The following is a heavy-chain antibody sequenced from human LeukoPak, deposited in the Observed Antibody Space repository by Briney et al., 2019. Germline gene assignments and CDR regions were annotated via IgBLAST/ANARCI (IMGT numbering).Heavy chain of an antibody. V-gene: IGHV3-48*01. CDR2: ISSSSTII. CDR1: GFTFNSYG. Sequence: GGSLRLSCAASGFTFNSYGMNWVRQAPGKGLEWVSYISSSSTIIYYADSVKGRFTISRDNAKNSLYLQMNSLRAEDTAVYYCAVPYSSGWNDAFDIWGQGTMVTVSS. CDR3: AVPYSSGWNDAFDI. J-gene: IGHJ3*02. D-gene: IGHD6-19*01.